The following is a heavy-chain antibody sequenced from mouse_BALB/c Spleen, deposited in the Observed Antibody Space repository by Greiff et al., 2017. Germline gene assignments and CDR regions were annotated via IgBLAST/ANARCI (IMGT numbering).Heavy chain of an antibody. Sequence: EVNVVESGGGLVKPGGSLKLSCAASGFTFSSYAMSWVRQSPEKRLEWVAEISSGGSYTYYPDTVTGRFTISRDNAKNTLYLEMSSLRSEDTAMYYCARTAFAYWGQGTLVTVSA. J-gene: IGHJ3*01. CDR3: ARTAFAY. V-gene: IGHV5-9-4*01. CDR2: ISSGGSYT. CDR1: GFTFSSYA.